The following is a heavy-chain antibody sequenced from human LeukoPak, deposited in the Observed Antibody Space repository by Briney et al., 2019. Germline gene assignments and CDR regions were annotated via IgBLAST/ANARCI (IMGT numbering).Heavy chain of an antibody. D-gene: IGHD6-13*01. V-gene: IGHV1-18*01. CDR2: IDTYSGKT. Sequence: ASLRISCTASVYTYTTAGISCVRETPGQGLEWMGWIDTYSGKTNYAQKFQGRVTMTSDTSTSTAYMELRSLRSDDTAVYYCARDRGIAEADSFDPWGQGTLVTVSS. CDR3: ARDRGIAEADSFDP. CDR1: VYTYTTAG. J-gene: IGHJ5*02.